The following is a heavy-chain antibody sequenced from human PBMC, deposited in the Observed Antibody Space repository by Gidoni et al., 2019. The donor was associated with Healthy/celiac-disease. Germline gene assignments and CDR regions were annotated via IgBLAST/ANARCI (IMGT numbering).Heavy chain of an antibody. CDR3: ARGRTGYYYDSPNAGGYFQH. CDR2: INHSGST. CDR1: GGSFSGYY. D-gene: IGHD3-22*01. V-gene: IGHV4-34*01. J-gene: IGHJ1*01. Sequence: QVQLQQWGAGLLKPSETLSLTCAVYGGSFSGYYWSWLRQPPGKGLEWIGEINHSGSTNYNPSLKSRVTISVDTSKNQFSLKLSSVTAADTAVYYCARGRTGYYYDSPNAGGYFQHWGQGTLVTVSS.